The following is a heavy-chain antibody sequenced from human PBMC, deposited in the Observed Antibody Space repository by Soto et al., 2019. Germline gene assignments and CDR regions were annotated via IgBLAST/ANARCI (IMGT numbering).Heavy chain of an antibody. J-gene: IGHJ4*02. CDR3: AHLPRGYSGYYLVHPFDY. CDR2: IYPGDSDT. CDR1: GYSFSSYW. D-gene: IGHD5-12*01. Sequence: LQISCKGSGYSFSSYWIGWVRQMPGKGLEFMGFIYPGDSDTRYSPSFQGQVTISADKSISTAYLQWGSLKASDTAIYYSAHLPRGYSGYYLVHPFDYWGQGTLVTVSS. V-gene: IGHV5-51*01.